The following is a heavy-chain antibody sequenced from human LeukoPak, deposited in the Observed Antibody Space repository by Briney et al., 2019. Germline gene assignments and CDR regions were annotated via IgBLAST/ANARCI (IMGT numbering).Heavy chain of an antibody. CDR2: ISGTGSDT. V-gene: IGHV3-23*01. CDR3: AKHCSSAGCYRFEY. CDR1: GFTLSSYW. D-gene: IGHD2-2*01. Sequence: GGSLRLSCEVSGFTLSSYWMSWVRQAPGKGLEWVSAISGTGSDTNYADSVKGRFTISRDNSKNTLYLQMNSLRAEDTAIYYCAKHCSSAGCYRFEYWGQGTLVTVSS. J-gene: IGHJ4*02.